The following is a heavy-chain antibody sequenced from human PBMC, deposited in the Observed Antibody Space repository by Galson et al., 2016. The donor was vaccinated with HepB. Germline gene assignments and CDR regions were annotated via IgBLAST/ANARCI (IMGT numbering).Heavy chain of an antibody. D-gene: IGHD3-22*01. CDR1: GFTFITYG. CDR2: IWYDGSNK. Sequence: SLRLSCAASGFTFITYGMHWVRQAPGKGLEWVAVIWYDGSNKYYADSVKGRFTISRDNSKNTLYLQVNSLGAEDTALYYYARGGYYYDSGDSPIDYWGQGTLVTVSS. V-gene: IGHV3-33*01. CDR3: ARGGYYYDSGDSPIDY. J-gene: IGHJ4*02.